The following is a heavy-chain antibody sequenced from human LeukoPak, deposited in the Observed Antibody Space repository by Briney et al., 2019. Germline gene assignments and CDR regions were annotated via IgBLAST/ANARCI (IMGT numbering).Heavy chain of an antibody. CDR2: INTGNGNT. CDR1: GYIFSSYA. CDR3: ARDPQKDYFDY. J-gene: IGHJ4*02. V-gene: IGHV1-3*03. Sequence: ASVKVSCKASGYIFSSYAMHWVRQAPGQRLEWMGRINTGNGNTKYSQEFQDRVTITWDTSASTAYMELSSLRSEDMAVYHCARDPQKDYFDYWGQGTLVTVSS.